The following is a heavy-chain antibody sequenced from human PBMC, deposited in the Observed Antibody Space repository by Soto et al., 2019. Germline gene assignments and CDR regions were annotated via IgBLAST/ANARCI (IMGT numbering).Heavy chain of an antibody. Sequence: QLQLQESGSGLVKPSQTLSLTCAVSGGSISSGGYSWSWIRQPPGKGLEWIGYIYHSGSTYYNSHHQSRVTISVDRSKIQFSLKLSSVTAAATAVYCCARDPGLWGRGTLVTVSS. V-gene: IGHV4-30-2*01. CDR1: GGSISSGGYS. CDR2: IYHSGST. J-gene: IGHJ2*01. CDR3: ARDPGL.